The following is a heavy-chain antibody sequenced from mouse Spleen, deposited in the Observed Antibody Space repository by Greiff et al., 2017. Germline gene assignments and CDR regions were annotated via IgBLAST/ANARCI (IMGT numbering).Heavy chain of an antibody. D-gene: IGHD2-4*01. V-gene: IGHV1-37*01. Sequence: EVQLQESGPELVKPGASVKISCKASGYSFTGYFMNWVKQSHGKSLEWIGRINPYNGDTFYNQKFKGKATLTVDKSSTTAHMELLSLTSEDFAVYYCARFNYDYDGTDYYAMDYWGQGTSVTVSS. J-gene: IGHJ4*01. CDR1: GYSFTGYF. CDR3: ARFNYDYDGTDYYAMDY. CDR2: INPYNGDT.